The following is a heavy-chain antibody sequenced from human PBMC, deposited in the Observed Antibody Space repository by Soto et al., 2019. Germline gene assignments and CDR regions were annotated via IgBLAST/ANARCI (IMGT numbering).Heavy chain of an antibody. CDR2: INYSGST. CDR3: ASSSLYGMDV. CDR1: GGSFSGYY. Sequence: PSATLSLTCAVYGGSFSGYYWSWIRQPPGKGLEWIGEINYSGSTNYNPSLKSRLTISIDTSKNQFSLKVGSVTAADTAVYYCASSSLYGMDVWGQGTTVTVSS. J-gene: IGHJ6*02. V-gene: IGHV4-34*01.